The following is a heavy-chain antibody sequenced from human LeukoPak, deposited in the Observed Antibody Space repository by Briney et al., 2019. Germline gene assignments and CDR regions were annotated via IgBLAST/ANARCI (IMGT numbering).Heavy chain of an antibody. CDR3: ARSNYDSSGYYLD. CDR2: INSDGSST. Sequence: GGSLRLSCAASGFTFSSYWMHWVRQAPGKGLVWVSRINSDGSSTSYADSVKGRFTISRDNAKNTQYLQMNSLRAEDTAVYYCARSNYDSSGYYLDWGQGTLVTVSS. CDR1: GFTFSSYW. J-gene: IGHJ4*02. V-gene: IGHV3-74*01. D-gene: IGHD3-22*01.